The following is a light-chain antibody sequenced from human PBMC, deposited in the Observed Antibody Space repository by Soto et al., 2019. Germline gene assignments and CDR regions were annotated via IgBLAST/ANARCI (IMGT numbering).Light chain of an antibody. CDR1: QSVISSY. CDR3: QQYASSPGT. J-gene: IGKJ1*01. Sequence: EIMLTQSPGTLSLSPGEGATLSCRASQSVISSYLAWYQQKPGQAPRLLIYGASSRATGIPDRFSGSGSGTDFSLTISRLEPEDFAVYYCQQYASSPGTFAQGTKVEIK. V-gene: IGKV3-20*01. CDR2: GAS.